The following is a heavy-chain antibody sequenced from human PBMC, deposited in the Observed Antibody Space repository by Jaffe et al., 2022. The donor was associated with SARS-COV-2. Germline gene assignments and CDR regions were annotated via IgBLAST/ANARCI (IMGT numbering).Heavy chain of an antibody. CDR3: SRAEGSSDAFDI. CDR1: GGSISRGDYY. Sequence: QVQLQESGPGLVKPSQTLSLTCAVSGGSISRGDYYWSWIRQHPGKGLEWIGYILYTGSTYYSPSLKSRVTISVDTSKNQFSLKLGSVTAADTAVYYCSRAEGSSDAFDIWGQGTMVTVSS. V-gene: IGHV4-31*11. CDR2: ILYTGST. J-gene: IGHJ3*02.